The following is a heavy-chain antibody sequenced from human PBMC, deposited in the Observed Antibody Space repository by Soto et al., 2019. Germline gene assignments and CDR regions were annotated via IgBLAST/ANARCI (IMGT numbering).Heavy chain of an antibody. Sequence: GGSLRLSCAASGFTFSDYYMSWIRQAPGKGLEWVSYISSSGSTIYYADSVKGRFTISRDNAKNSLYLQMNSLRAEDTAVYYCARDPYYDSSGYLASNGMDVWGQGTTVTVSS. J-gene: IGHJ6*02. CDR3: ARDPYYDSSGYLASNGMDV. D-gene: IGHD3-22*01. CDR2: ISSSGSTI. CDR1: GFTFSDYY. V-gene: IGHV3-11*01.